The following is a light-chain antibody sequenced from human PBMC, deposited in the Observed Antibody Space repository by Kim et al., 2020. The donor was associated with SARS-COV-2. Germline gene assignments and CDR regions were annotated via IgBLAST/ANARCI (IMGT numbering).Light chain of an antibody. CDR2: QDS. CDR1: KMGDKY. Sequence: SYELTQPPSVSVPPGQTASITCSGDKMGDKYACWYQQKPGQSPVLVIYQDSKRPSGIPERFSGSNSGNTATLTISGTQAMDEADYYCQACDCCPASDVFGTGTKVTVL. J-gene: IGLJ1*01. CDR3: QACDCCPASDV. V-gene: IGLV3-1*01.